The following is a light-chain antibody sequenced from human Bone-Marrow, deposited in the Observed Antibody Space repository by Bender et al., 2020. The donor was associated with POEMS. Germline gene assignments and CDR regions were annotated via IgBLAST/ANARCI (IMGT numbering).Light chain of an antibody. Sequence: SYELTQPPSVSVSPGQAATITCSGHELGDKYACWYQQKPGQSPLLVIYEDDKRPSGIPERFSGSNSGNTATLTISGTQPMDEADYYCQAWDSGTVVFGGGTKLTVL. CDR3: QAWDSGTVV. V-gene: IGLV3-1*01. CDR2: EDD. CDR1: ELGDKY. J-gene: IGLJ2*01.